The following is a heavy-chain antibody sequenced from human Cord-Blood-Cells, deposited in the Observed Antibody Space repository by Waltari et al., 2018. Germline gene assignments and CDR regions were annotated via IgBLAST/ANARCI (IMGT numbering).Heavy chain of an antibody. V-gene: IGHV3-9*01. CDR3: TTEIKYSSSSGFDY. CDR2: ISWNSGSI. D-gene: IGHD6-6*01. Sequence: EVQLVESGGGLVQPGRYLRLSCAASGFTFDDYAMHWVRQAPGKGLEWVSGISWNSGSIGYADSVKGRFTISRDNAKNSLYLQMNSLRAEDTALYYCTTEIKYSSSSGFDYWGQGTLVTVSS. CDR1: GFTFDDYA. J-gene: IGHJ4*02.